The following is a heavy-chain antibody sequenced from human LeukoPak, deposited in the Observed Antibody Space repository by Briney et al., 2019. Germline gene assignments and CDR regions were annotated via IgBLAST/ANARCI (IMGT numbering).Heavy chain of an antibody. Sequence: SETLSLTCTVSGGSISSYSWSWIRQPPGKGLEWIGYIYHSGSTYYNPSLKSRVTISVDRSKNQFSLKLSSVTAADTAVYYCAAHAPDYGDYVDAFDVWGQGTMVTVSS. CDR1: GGSISSYS. J-gene: IGHJ3*01. CDR2: IYHSGST. CDR3: AAHAPDYGDYVDAFDV. V-gene: IGHV4-30-2*01. D-gene: IGHD4-17*01.